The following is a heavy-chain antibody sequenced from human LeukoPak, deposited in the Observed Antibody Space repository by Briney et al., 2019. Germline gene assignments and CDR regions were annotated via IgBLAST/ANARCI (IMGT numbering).Heavy chain of an antibody. CDR3: ARVDSFDSSGYYSGEDY. V-gene: IGHV1-18*01. CDR2: ISAYNGNT. D-gene: IGHD3-22*01. CDR1: GYTFTGYG. Sequence: ASVKVSCKGSGYTFTGYGISWVRQAPGQGLEWMGWISAYNGNTNYAQKLQGRVTMTTDTSTRTAYMELRSLRSDDTAVYYCARVDSFDSSGYYSGEDYWGQGTLVTVSS. J-gene: IGHJ4*02.